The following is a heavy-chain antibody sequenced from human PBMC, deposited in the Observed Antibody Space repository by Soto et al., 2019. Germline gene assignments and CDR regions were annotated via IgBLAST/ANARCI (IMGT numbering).Heavy chain of an antibody. CDR3: ARSADSLYYFDY. CDR2: ITSSSSFI. J-gene: IGHJ4*02. V-gene: IGHV3-21*06. Sequence: EVQLVESGGGLVKPGGSLRLSCAASGFTFSRYSMDWVRQAPGKGLEWVSSITSSSSFIYYADSVKGRFTISRDNPKNSLYLQISSLRAEDTAVYFCARSADSLYYFDYWGQGILVTVSS. D-gene: IGHD6-25*01. CDR1: GFTFSRYS.